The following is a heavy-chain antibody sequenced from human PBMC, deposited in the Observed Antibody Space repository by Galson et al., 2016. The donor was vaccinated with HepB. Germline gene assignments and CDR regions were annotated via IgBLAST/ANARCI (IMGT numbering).Heavy chain of an antibody. Sequence: ETLSLTCTVSGGSIRRYYWSWIRQPPGKGLEWIGYVYYSGSTNYNPSLKSRVTITVDPSKHQFTRNLSSVTAADTAVYYCARRRDYGSGSYGYYYFYALDVWGQGTTVIVSS. CDR1: GGSIRRYY. D-gene: IGHD3-10*01. CDR3: ARRRDYGSGSYGYYYFYALDV. J-gene: IGHJ6*02. V-gene: IGHV4-59*01. CDR2: VYYSGST.